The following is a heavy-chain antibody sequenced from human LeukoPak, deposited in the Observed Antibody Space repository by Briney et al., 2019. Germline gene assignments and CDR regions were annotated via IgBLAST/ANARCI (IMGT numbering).Heavy chain of an antibody. J-gene: IGHJ3*02. D-gene: IGHD6-6*01. CDR1: GYTFTVYY. V-gene: IGHV1-2*02. CDR2: IYPYSGDT. Sequence: GASVTVSFKASGYTFTVYYIHWVRQAPGQGLEWMGWIYPYSGDTNYAQNFQGRVTMTRDTSISTAYMELSSLKSDDTAVYYCARDRNSGSSLDIWGQGTMLTVSS. CDR3: ARDRNSGSSLDI.